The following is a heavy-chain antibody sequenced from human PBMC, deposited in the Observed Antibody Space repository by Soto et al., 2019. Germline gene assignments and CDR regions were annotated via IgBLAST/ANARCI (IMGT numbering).Heavy chain of an antibody. J-gene: IGHJ6*02. V-gene: IGHV1-69*01. Sequence: QVQLVQSGAEVKKPGSSVKVSCKASGGTFSSYAISWVRQAPGQGLEWMGGIIPIFGTANYAQKFQGRVTITADESTSTAYRELSSLRSEDTAVYYCARYRRLKSARGRYGMDVWGQGTTVTVSS. D-gene: IGHD3-3*01. CDR1: GGTFSSYA. CDR3: ARYRRLKSARGRYGMDV. CDR2: IIPIFGTA.